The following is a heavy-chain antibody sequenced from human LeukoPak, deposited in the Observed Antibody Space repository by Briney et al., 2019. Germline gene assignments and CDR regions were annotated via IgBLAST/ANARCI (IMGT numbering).Heavy chain of an antibody. J-gene: IGHJ4*02. CDR2: INPTSANT. CDR1: GHTFTPYY. CDR3: ARVGHIAAAGTYDY. Sequence: ASVKVSCKAYGHTFTPYYMHWVRQAPGQGLEWMGIINPTSANTRYAQKFQGRVTMTRDTSTSTVYMELSSLTSEDTAVYYCARVGHIAAAGTYDYWGQGTLVTVS. D-gene: IGHD6-13*01. V-gene: IGHV1-46*01.